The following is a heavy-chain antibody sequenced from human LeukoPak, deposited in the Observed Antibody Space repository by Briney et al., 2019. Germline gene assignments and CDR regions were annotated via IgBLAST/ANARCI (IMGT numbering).Heavy chain of an antibody. D-gene: IGHD2-8*01. CDR1: GFTFTTYS. CDR3: ARSPYESYYYYMDV. Sequence: GGSLRLSCAASGFTFTTYSMNWVRQAPGKGLEYVSAISSDGGSTYYANSVKGRFTIFRDNSKNTLYLQMGSLRAEDMAVYYCARSPYESYYYYMDVWGKGTTVTVSS. CDR2: ISSDGGST. J-gene: IGHJ6*03. V-gene: IGHV3-64*01.